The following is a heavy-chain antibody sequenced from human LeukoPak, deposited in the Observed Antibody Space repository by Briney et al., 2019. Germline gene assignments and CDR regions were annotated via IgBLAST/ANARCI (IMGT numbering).Heavy chain of an antibody. D-gene: IGHD6-19*01. V-gene: IGHV3-74*01. CDR2: INSDASST. CDR1: GYTFSSYW. CDR3: ARVAAVAGADFDY. J-gene: IGHJ4*02. Sequence: GGSLRLSCAASGYTFSSYWMHWVRQAPGKGLVWVSRINSDASSTSYADSVKGRFTISRDNAKNTLYLQMNSLRAEDTAVYYCARVAAVAGADFDYWGQGTLVTVSS.